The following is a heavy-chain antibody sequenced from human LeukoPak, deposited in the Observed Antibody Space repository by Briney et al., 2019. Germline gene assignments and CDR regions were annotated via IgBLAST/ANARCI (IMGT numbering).Heavy chain of an antibody. CDR3: AGDNIENGDLDYLDS. V-gene: IGHV3-48*03. J-gene: IGHJ4*02. CDR1: GFTFSSYH. D-gene: IGHD4-17*01. CDR2: ISYSGNSV. Sequence: GGSLRLSCEVSGFTFSSYHMNWVRQAPGKGLEWVSFISYSGNSVYYADSVKGRFTISRDNAKNLLYLQMSSLRAEDTAVYYCAGDNIENGDLDYLDSWGQGTLVTVSS.